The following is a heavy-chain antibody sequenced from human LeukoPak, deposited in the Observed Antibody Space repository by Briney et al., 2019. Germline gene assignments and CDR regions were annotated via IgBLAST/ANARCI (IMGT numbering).Heavy chain of an antibody. J-gene: IGHJ5*02. D-gene: IGHD2-2*01. CDR2: IIPIFGTA. Sequence: AASVKVSCKASGGTFSSYAISWVRQAPGQGLEWMGGIIPIFGTANYAQNFQGRVTITADESTSTAYMELSSLRSEDTAVYYCARGPKPAAHNWFDPWGQGTLVTVSS. V-gene: IGHV1-69*13. CDR1: GGTFSSYA. CDR3: ARGPKPAAHNWFDP.